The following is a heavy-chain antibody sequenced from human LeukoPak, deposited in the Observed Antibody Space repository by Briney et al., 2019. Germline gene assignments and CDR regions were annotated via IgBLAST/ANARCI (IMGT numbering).Heavy chain of an antibody. CDR1: GFTFSNYN. V-gene: IGHV3-23*01. CDR3: AKGPYSGFS. Sequence: PGGSLRLSCVGFGFTFSNYNLNWVRQAPGKGLEWVSSIGGSGGGTYYADSVKGRFTISRDNSKNTLYLQMNSLRAEDTAVYYCAKGPYSGFSWGQGTLVTVSS. J-gene: IGHJ5*02. CDR2: IGGSGGGT. D-gene: IGHD1-26*01.